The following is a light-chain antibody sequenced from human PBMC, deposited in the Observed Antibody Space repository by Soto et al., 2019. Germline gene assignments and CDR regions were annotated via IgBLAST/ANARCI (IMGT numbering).Light chain of an antibody. V-gene: IGKV3-11*01. J-gene: IGKJ5*01. CDR3: QQRSNWPPIT. CDR1: QSVSRY. CDR2: DAS. Sequence: EIVMTQSPATLSVSPGERATLSCRASQSVSRYLAWYQQKPGQAPRLLIYDASNRATGIPARFSGSGSGTDFTLTTSSLEPEDFAVYYCQQRSNWPPITFGQGTRLEIK.